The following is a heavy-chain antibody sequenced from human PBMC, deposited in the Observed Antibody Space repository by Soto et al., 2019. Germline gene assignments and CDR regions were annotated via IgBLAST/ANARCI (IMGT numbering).Heavy chain of an antibody. V-gene: IGHV1-18*01. CDR3: AGDPEVVPAATIWCSP. Sequence: QVQLVQSGAEVKKPGASVKVSCKASGYTFTSYGISWVRQAPGQGLEWMGWISAYNGNTNYAQKLQGRVTMTTDTSTRTVYMELRSLRSDDTAVYYCAGDPEVVPAATIWCSPWGQGTLVTVSS. CDR1: GYTFTSYG. D-gene: IGHD2-2*01. J-gene: IGHJ5*02. CDR2: ISAYNGNT.